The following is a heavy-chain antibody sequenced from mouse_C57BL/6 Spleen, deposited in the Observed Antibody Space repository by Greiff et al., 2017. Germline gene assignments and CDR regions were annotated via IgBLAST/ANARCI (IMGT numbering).Heavy chain of an antibody. V-gene: IGHV1-26*01. CDR3: AREGGPHFDY. CDR1: GYTFTDYY. J-gene: IGHJ2*01. Sequence: EVQLQQSGPELVKPGASVKISCKASGYTFTDYYMNWVKQSHGKSLEWIGDINPNNGGTSYNQKFKGKATLTVDKSSSTAYMELRSLTSEDSAVYYCAREGGPHFDYWGQGTTLTVSS. CDR2: INPNNGGT.